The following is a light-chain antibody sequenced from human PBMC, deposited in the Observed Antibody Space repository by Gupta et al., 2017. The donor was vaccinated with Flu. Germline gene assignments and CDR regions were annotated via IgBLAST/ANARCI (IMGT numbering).Light chain of an antibody. V-gene: IGKV4-1*01. Sequence: DIVMTQSPDSLVVSLGERATINCKSSQSVLYSSNNKNYLAWYQQKPGQPPKLLIYWASTRDCWFSLLFFVIVFGLLVSLTFFCVQAEGVAVEDCQQYYSTPWTFGQGTKVEIK. CDR1: QSVLYSSNNKNY. J-gene: IGKJ1*01. CDR2: WAS. CDR3: QQYYSTPWT.